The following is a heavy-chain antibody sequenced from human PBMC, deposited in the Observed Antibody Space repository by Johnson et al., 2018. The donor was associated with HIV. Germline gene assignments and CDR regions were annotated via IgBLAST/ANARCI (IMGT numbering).Heavy chain of an antibody. J-gene: IGHJ3*02. CDR2: ISSDGSNK. CDR3: AKARSLLDYGGFDAFDI. Sequence: QVQLVESGGGVVQPGRSLRLSCAASGFTFSNYVIHWVRQSPGKGLEWVAVISSDGSNKYYADSVKGRFTISRDNSKNTLSLQMNSLRVEDTAMYYCAKARSLLDYGGFDAFDIWGQGTLVIVSS. D-gene: IGHD4-23*01. V-gene: IGHV3-30*18. CDR1: GFTFSNYV.